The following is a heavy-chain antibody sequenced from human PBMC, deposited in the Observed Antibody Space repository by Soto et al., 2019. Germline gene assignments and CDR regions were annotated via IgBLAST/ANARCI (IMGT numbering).Heavy chain of an antibody. J-gene: IGHJ6*02. CDR1: GYTFTGYY. Sequence: ASVKVSCKASGYTFTGYYMHWVRQAPGQGLEWMGWINPNTGGTNYAQKFQGRVTMTRDTSISTAYMELSRLRSDDTAVYYCAREGYDILTGYYYYYGMDVWGQGTTVTVSS. D-gene: IGHD3-9*01. V-gene: IGHV1-2*02. CDR2: INPNTGGT. CDR3: AREGYDILTGYYYYYGMDV.